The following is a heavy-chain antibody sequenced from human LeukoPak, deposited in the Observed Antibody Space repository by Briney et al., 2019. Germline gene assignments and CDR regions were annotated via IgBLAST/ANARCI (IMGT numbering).Heavy chain of an antibody. CDR3: ARNADDSSSYPYFDY. D-gene: IGHD3-22*01. CDR2: IYYSGST. J-gene: IGHJ4*02. Sequence: SETLSLTCTASGGSISSYYWSWIRQPPGKGLEWIGYIYYSGSTNYNPSLKSRVTISVDTSKTQSSLKLSSVTAADTAVYYCARNADDSSSYPYFDYWGQGTLVTVSS. CDR1: GGSISSYY. V-gene: IGHV4-59*01.